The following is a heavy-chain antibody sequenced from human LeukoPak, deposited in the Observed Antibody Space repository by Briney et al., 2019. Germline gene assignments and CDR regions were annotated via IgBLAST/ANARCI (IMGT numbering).Heavy chain of an antibody. Sequence: GGSLRLSCAASGFTFSSYGMHWVRQAPGKGLEWVAVIWYDGSNKYYADSVKGRFTISRDNSKNTLYLQMNSLRAEDTAVYYCARELHSSSGAFDIWGQGTMVTVSS. CDR1: GFTFSSYG. CDR2: IWYDGSNK. V-gene: IGHV3-33*01. J-gene: IGHJ3*02. CDR3: ARELHSSSGAFDI. D-gene: IGHD6-6*01.